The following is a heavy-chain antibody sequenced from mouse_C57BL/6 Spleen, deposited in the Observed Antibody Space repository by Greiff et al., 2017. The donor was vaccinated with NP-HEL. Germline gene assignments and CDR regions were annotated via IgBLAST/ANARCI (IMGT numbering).Heavy chain of an antibody. CDR3: ASYGYDGGYAMDY. V-gene: IGHV1-7*01. Sequence: VQLVESGAELAKPGASVKLSCKASGYTFTSYWMHWVKQRPGQGLEWIGYINPSSGYTKYNQKFKDKATLTADKSSSTAYMQLSSLTYEDSAVYYCASYGYDGGYAMDYWGQGTSVTVSS. CDR2: INPSSGYT. D-gene: IGHD2-2*01. J-gene: IGHJ4*01. CDR1: GYTFTSYW.